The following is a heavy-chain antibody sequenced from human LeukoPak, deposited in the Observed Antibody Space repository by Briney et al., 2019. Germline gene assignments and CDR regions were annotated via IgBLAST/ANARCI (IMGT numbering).Heavy chain of an antibody. V-gene: IGHV1-46*01. CDR3: ARLGVIITGDHDY. D-gene: IGHD3-10*01. CDR1: GYTFTSYY. J-gene: IGHJ4*02. CDR2: INPSGGST. Sequence: ASVKVSCKASGYTFTSYYMHWVRQAPGQGLEWMGIINPSGGSTSYAQKFQGRVTMTRDTSTSTAYMELRSLRSDDTAVYYCARLGVIITGDHDYWGQGTLVTVSS.